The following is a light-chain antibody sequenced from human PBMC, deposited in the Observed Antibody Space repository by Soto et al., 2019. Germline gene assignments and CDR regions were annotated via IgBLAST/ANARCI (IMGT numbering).Light chain of an antibody. CDR2: ATS. J-gene: IGKJ4*02. CDR3: LQDYDYPLT. CDR1: QGIRND. V-gene: IGKV1-6*01. Sequence: AIPMTQSPSSLSASVGDRVTITCRASQGIRNDLGWYQQKPGKAPKLLIYATSTLQSGVPSRFSGSGSGTDFTLTIGSLQPEEFATYYCLQDYDYPLTFGGGTKVEIK.